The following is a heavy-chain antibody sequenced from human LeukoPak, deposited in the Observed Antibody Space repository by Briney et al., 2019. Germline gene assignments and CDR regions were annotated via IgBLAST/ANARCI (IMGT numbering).Heavy chain of an antibody. J-gene: IGHJ4*02. CDR2: INHSGST. CDR1: GGSFSGYY. CDR3: ARGKGSSWPFDY. Sequence: SETLSLTCAVYGGSFSGYYWSWIRQPPGKGLEWIGEINHSGSTNYNPSLKSRVTISVDTSKSQFSLKLSSVTAADTAVYYCARGKGSSWPFDYWGQGTLVTVSS. D-gene: IGHD6-13*01. V-gene: IGHV4-34*01.